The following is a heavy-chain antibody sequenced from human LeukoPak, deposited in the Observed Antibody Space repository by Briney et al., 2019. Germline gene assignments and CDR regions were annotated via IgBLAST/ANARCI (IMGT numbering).Heavy chain of an antibody. CDR3: ARGEGYCTNGVCQQGNWFDP. CDR1: GYTFTSYD. Sequence: ASVKVSCKASGYTFTSYDINWVRQATGQGLEWMGWMNPNSGSTGYAQKFQGRVTMTRNTSISTAYMELSSLRSEDTAVYYCARGEGYCTNGVCQQGNWFDPWGQGTLVTVSS. V-gene: IGHV1-8*01. D-gene: IGHD2-8*01. CDR2: MNPNSGST. J-gene: IGHJ5*02.